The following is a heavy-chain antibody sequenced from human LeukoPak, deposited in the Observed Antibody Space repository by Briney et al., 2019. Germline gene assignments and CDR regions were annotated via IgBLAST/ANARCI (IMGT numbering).Heavy chain of an antibody. CDR2: INHSGST. CDR3: ARGLAVAGTFDY. Sequence: SETLSLTCAVYGGSFSGYYWSWIRQPPGEGLEWIGEINHSGSTNYNPSLKSRVTISVDTSKNQFSLKLSSVTAADTAVYYCARGLAVAGTFDYWGQGTLVTVSS. V-gene: IGHV4-34*01. CDR1: GGSFSGYY. J-gene: IGHJ4*02. D-gene: IGHD6-19*01.